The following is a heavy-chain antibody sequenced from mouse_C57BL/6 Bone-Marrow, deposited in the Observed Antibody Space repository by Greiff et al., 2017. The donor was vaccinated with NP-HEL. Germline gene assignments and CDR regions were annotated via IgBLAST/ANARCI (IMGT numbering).Heavy chain of an antibody. CDR2: IHPNSGST. Sequence: QVQLQQPGAELVKPGASVKLSCKASGYTFTSYWMHWVKQRPGQGLEWIGMIHPNSGSTNYNEKFKSKPTLTVDKSSSTAYMQLSSLTSEDSAVYYCARRGGKRWYFDVWGTGTTVTVSS. CDR3: ARRGGKRWYFDV. D-gene: IGHD1-1*02. J-gene: IGHJ1*03. CDR1: GYTFTSYW. V-gene: IGHV1-64*01.